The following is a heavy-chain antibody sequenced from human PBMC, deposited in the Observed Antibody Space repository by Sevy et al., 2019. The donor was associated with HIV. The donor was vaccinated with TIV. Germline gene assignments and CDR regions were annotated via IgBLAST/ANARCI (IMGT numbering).Heavy chain of an antibody. D-gene: IGHD6-19*01. CDR1: GFTFSSYS. V-gene: IGHV3-21*01. J-gene: IGHJ6*02. Sequence: GGSLRLSCAASGFTFSSYSMNWVRQAPGKGLEWVSSISSSSSYIYYADSVKGRFTISRDNAKNSLYLQMNSLRAEDTAVYYCARARDSSGWYYYYYAMVVWGQGTTVTLSS. CDR2: ISSSSSYI. CDR3: ARARDSSGWYYYYYAMVV.